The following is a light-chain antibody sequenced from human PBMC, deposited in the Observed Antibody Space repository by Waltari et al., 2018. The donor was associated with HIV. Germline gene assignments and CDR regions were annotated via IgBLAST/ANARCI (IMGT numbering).Light chain of an antibody. CDR3: QAWDSSTPKV. CDR2: KDS. J-gene: IGLJ2*01. CDR1: KLGDKY. V-gene: IGLV3-1*01. Sequence: SYELTQPPSVSVSPGQTASITCPGAKLGDKYTCWYQQKPGQSPVLVIYKDSKRPSGIPERFSGSNSGNTATLTISGTQAMDEADYYCQAWDSSTPKVFGGGTKLTVL.